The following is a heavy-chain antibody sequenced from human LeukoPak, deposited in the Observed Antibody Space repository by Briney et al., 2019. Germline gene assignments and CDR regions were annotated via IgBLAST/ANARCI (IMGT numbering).Heavy chain of an antibody. J-gene: IGHJ4*02. Sequence: SETLSLTCTVSGGSISSGSYYWSWIRQHPGKGLEWIGYIYYSGSTYYNPSLKSRVTISADTSKNQFSLKLSSVTAADTAVYYCARGGYTAMVTGFDYWGQGTLVTVSS. CDR1: GGSISSGSYY. CDR3: ARGGYTAMVTGFDY. V-gene: IGHV4-31*03. D-gene: IGHD5-18*01. CDR2: IYYSGST.